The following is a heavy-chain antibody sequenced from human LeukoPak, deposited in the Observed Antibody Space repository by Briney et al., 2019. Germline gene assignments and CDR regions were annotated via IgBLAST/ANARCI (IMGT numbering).Heavy chain of an antibody. CDR3: TTDRYYDNSELQFQH. CDR2: IKRETDGGTI. V-gene: IGHV3-15*01. D-gene: IGHD3-22*01. J-gene: IGHJ1*01. Sequence: GGSLRLSCAASGFTLNNAWMSWVRQAPGKGLEWLGRIKRETDGGTIDYAAPVKGKFTISRDDSRNTPYLQMDSLKIEDTAVYYCTTDRYYDNSELQFQHWGQGTLVTVSS. CDR1: GFTLNNAW.